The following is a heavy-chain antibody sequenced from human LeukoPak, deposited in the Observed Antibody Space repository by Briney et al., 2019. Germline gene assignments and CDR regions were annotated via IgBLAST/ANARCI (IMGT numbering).Heavy chain of an antibody. D-gene: IGHD3-22*01. Sequence: ASVKVSSKASGYTFTGYYMHWVRQAPGQGLEWMGWINPNSGGTNYAQKFQGRVTMTRDTSISTAYMELSRLRSDDTAVYYCARGPYYDSSGYYANFDHWGQGTLVTVSS. J-gene: IGHJ4*02. CDR2: INPNSGGT. CDR3: ARGPYYDSSGYYANFDH. CDR1: GYTFTGYY. V-gene: IGHV1-2*02.